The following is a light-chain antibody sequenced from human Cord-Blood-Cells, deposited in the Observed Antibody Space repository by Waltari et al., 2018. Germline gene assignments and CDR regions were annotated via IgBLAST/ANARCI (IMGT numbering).Light chain of an antibody. J-gene: IGKJ4*01. CDR1: QSISSY. Sequence: DIQMTQFPSSLSAPVGDRVTITCRASQSISSYLNWYQQKPGKAPKLLFYAASSLQSGVPSRYSGSGSGTDFTPTISSLQPEDFATYYCPQSYSTPLTFGGGTKVEIK. V-gene: IGKV1-39*01. CDR3: PQSYSTPLT. CDR2: AAS.